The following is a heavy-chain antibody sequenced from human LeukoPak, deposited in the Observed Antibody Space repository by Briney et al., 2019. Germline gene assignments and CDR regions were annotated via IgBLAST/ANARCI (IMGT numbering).Heavy chain of an antibody. Sequence: PGGSLRLSCAASGFTFSSYAMSWVRQAPGKGWGWVSAISGSGGSTYYADSVKGRFTISRDNSKNTLYLQMNSLRAEDTAVYYCAKDYWSGGLTPADYWGQGTLVTVSS. V-gene: IGHV3-23*01. J-gene: IGHJ4*02. D-gene: IGHD4-23*01. CDR1: GFTFSSYA. CDR2: ISGSGGST. CDR3: AKDYWSGGLTPADY.